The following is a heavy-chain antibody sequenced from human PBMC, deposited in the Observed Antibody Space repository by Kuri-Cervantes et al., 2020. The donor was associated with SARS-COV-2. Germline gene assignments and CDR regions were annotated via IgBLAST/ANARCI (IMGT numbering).Heavy chain of an antibody. CDR2: IHPDSGGT. Sequence: ASVKVSCKASGYSFTGYYMHWVRQAPGQGLEWVGWIHPDSGGTNYAQKFQGRVTMTMDTSTDTAYLELSSLRSEDTAVYYCARGRGITMIVVCLDIWGKGTMVTVSS. CDR1: GYSFTGYY. V-gene: IGHV1-2*02. J-gene: IGHJ3*02. CDR3: ARGRGITMIVVCLDI. D-gene: IGHD3-22*01.